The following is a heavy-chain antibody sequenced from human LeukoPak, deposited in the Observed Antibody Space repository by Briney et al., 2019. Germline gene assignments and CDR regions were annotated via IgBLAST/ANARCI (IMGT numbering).Heavy chain of an antibody. V-gene: IGHV3-7*04. D-gene: IGHD5-24*01. J-gene: IGHJ4*02. Sequence: GGSLRLSCAASGFTFSSYWMSWVRQAPGKGLEWVANIKQDGGEKYYVDSVKGRFTISRDNAKNSLYLQMNSLRPEDTPVYYCAGRGDGNLYYFDHWGQGTMVTASS. CDR1: GFTFSSYW. CDR3: AGRGDGNLYYFDH. CDR2: IKQDGGEK.